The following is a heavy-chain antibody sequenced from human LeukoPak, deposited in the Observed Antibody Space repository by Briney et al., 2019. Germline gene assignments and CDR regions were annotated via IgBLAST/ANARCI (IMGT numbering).Heavy chain of an antibody. J-gene: IGHJ5*02. CDR2: ISGGSGTI. D-gene: IGHD4-17*01. CDR3: ARLYGDRFDP. CDR1: GFTFTNYN. V-gene: IGHV3-48*01. Sequence: GGSLRLSCAASGFTFTNYNMNWVRQAPGKGLEWISYISGGSGTIYYADSVRGRFTVPRDNAKDSLWLQMDSLRVEDTAVYFCARLYGDRFDPWGPGTLVTVSS.